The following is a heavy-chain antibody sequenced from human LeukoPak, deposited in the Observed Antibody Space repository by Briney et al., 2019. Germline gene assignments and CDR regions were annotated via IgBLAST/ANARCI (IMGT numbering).Heavy chain of an antibody. Sequence: GGSLRLSCAASGFTFSSYAMSWVRQAPGKGLEWVSAISGSGGSTYYADSVKGRFTISRDNSKNTPYLQMNSLRAEDTAVYYCAKDTYYYVLGYWGQGTLVTVSS. J-gene: IGHJ4*02. CDR1: GFTFSSYA. CDR3: AKDTYYYVLGY. CDR2: ISGSGGST. V-gene: IGHV3-23*01. D-gene: IGHD3-10*02.